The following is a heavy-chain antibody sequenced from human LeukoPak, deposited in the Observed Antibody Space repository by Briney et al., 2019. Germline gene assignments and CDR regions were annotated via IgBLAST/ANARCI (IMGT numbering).Heavy chain of an antibody. CDR2: MFYSGST. D-gene: IGHD5-12*01. CDR1: GGFSSSFH. V-gene: IGHV4-59*08. J-gene: IGHJ4*02. CDR3: AGEETGGFRFDY. Sequence: SETLSLTCTVSGGFSSSFHWSWLRQRPGKGLEWIGYMFYSGSTFYNPSLKSRVTISRDTSKNQFSLKLTSVTAADTAVYYCAGEETGGFRFDYWGQGTVVTVSS.